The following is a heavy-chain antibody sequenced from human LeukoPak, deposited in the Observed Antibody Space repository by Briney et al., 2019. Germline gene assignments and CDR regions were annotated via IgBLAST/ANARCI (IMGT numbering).Heavy chain of an antibody. Sequence: GASVTVSCKASGYTFTSYGISWVRQAPGQGLEWMGWISAYNGNTNYAQKLQGRVTMTTDTSTSTAYMELRSLRSDDTAVYYCARDIVVVVAATNYYYGMDVWGQGTTVTVSS. J-gene: IGHJ6*02. CDR2: ISAYNGNT. V-gene: IGHV1-18*01. CDR1: GYTFTSYG. CDR3: ARDIVVVVAATNYYYGMDV. D-gene: IGHD2-15*01.